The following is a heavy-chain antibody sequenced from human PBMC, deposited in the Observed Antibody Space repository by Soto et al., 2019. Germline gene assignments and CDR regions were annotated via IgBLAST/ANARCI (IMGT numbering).Heavy chain of an antibody. Sequence: GGSLRLSCVVSGIDFSNYAMSWIRQAPGKGLEWVSYISGGGTSIYYADSGKGRFSVSRDNAKTSLYLQMNSLRAEDTAVYYCAKLGSLGHPYYYGMDVWGPGTTVTVSS. CDR2: ISGGGTSI. CDR3: AKLGSLGHPYYYGMDV. D-gene: IGHD3-16*01. J-gene: IGHJ6*02. V-gene: IGHV3-11*01. CDR1: GIDFSNYA.